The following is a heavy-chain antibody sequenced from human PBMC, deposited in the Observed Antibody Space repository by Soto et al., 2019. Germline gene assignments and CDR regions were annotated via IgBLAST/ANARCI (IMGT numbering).Heavy chain of an antibody. Sequence: EVQLLESGGGLVQPGGSLRLSCAASGFTFSSYAMSWVRQAPGKGLEWVSAISGSGGSTYYADSVKGRFTISRDNSKNTLYLQMNSLRAEDTAVYYCAKAAYYDFWSGYYLGYFDYWGQGTLVTVSS. CDR3: AKAAYYDFWSGYYLGYFDY. V-gene: IGHV3-23*01. D-gene: IGHD3-3*01. CDR2: ISGSGGST. CDR1: GFTFSSYA. J-gene: IGHJ4*02.